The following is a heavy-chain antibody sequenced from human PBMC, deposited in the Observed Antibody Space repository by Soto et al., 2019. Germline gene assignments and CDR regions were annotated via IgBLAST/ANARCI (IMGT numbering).Heavy chain of an antibody. D-gene: IGHD2-21*01. CDR3: ANAASSICNSGACAIRY. V-gene: IGHV3-23*01. CDR2: ISGGNT. CDR1: GFTFSSYA. Sequence: PGGSLRLSCVASGFTFSSYAMSWVRQAPGKGLEWVSGISGGNTFYAGSVKGRFNISRDNSKNTLYLQMNSLTAEDTAVYYCANAASSICNSGACAIRYWGQGTLVTVSS. J-gene: IGHJ4*02.